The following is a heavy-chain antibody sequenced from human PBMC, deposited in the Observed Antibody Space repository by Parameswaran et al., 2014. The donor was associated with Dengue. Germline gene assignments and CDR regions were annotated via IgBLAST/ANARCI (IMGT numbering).Heavy chain of an antibody. D-gene: IGHD3-16*01. CDR2: ISSSSSYI. V-gene: IGHV3-21*01. J-gene: IGHJ6*03. Sequence: WIRQPPGKGLEWVSSISSSSSYIYYADSVKGRFTISRDNAKNSLYLQMNSLRAEDTAVYYCARVRGSSSLGYYMDVWGKGTTVTVSS. CDR3: ARVRGSSSLGYYMDV.